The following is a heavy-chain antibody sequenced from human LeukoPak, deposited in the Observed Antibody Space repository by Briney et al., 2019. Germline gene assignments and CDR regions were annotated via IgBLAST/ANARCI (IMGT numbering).Heavy chain of an antibody. J-gene: IGHJ4*02. Sequence: GGSLRLSCAASGFTVSSNYMSWVRQAPGKGLEWVSIIYSGGSTYYADSVQGRFTISRDNSKNTLYLQMSSLRPEDTAVYYCAKGRCSAGSCYEFDHWGQGTLVTVSS. D-gene: IGHD2-15*01. V-gene: IGHV3-53*05. CDR3: AKGRCSAGSCYEFDH. CDR1: GFTVSSNY. CDR2: IYSGGST.